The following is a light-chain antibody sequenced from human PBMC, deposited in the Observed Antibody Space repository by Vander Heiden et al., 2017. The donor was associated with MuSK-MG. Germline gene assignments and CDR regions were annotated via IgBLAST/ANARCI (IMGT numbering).Light chain of an antibody. Sequence: SYELTQPLSVSVALGQTARITCGGNNIGNKNVHWYQQKPGQAPVLVIYRGNNRPSGIPERFSGSNSGNTATLTISSAQAGEEAYYYCQVWDSSTVVFGGGTKLTVL. CDR3: QVWDSSTVV. J-gene: IGLJ2*01. CDR1: NIGNKN. V-gene: IGLV3-9*01. CDR2: RGN.